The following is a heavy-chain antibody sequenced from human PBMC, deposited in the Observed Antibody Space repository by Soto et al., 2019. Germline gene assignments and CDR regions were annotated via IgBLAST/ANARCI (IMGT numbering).Heavy chain of an antibody. CDR3: AKNDRGGYYYDSSGYGQLGY. J-gene: IGHJ4*02. CDR2: ISGSGGST. D-gene: IGHD3-22*01. V-gene: IGHV3-23*01. Sequence: EVQLLESGGGLVQPGGSLRLSCAASGFTFSSYAMSWVRQAPGKGLEWVSAISGSGGSTYYADSVKGRFTISRDNSKNTLYLQMNSLRAEDTAVYYCAKNDRGGYYYDSSGYGQLGYWGQGTLVTVSS. CDR1: GFTFSSYA.